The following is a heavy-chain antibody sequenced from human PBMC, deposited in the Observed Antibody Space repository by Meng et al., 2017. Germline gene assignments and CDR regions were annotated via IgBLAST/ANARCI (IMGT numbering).Heavy chain of an antibody. Sequence: PRPLPMPGPVRPLQTPSLPHAISWDIVSCISAAWYVLRQSPSRGLEWLGRTYYRSKWYNDYAVSVKSRTTINPYTSKNQFSLQLNSVTPDDSAVYYCARGVVYAISYFYYWGQGTLVTVSS. V-gene: IGHV6-1*01. D-gene: IGHD2-8*02. J-gene: IGHJ4*02. CDR2: TYYRSKWYN. CDR3: ARGVVYAISYFYY. CDR1: WDIVSCISAA.